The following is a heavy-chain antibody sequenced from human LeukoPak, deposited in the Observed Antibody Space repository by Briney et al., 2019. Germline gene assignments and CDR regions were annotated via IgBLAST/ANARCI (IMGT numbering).Heavy chain of an antibody. CDR2: INTNTGNP. CDR3: ARVWFGELSSWFDP. Sequence: GGSVKVSCKASGYTFTSYAMNWVRQAPGQGLEWMGWINTNTGNPTYAQGFTGRFVFSLDTSVSTAYLQISSLKAEDTAVYYCARVWFGELSSWFDPWGQGTLVTVSS. V-gene: IGHV7-4-1*02. J-gene: IGHJ5*02. CDR1: GYTFTSYA. D-gene: IGHD3-10*01.